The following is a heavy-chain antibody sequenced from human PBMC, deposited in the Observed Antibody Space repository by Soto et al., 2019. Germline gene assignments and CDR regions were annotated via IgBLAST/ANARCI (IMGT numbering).Heavy chain of an antibody. CDR2: INHSGST. V-gene: IGHV4-34*01. J-gene: IGHJ4*02. CDR1: GGSFSGYY. CDR3: ARGRMVRGVIDY. Sequence: QVQLQQWGAGLLKPSETLSLTCAVYGGSFSGYYWSWIRQPPGKGLEWSGEINHSGSTNYNPSLKSRVAISVDTSKNQFSLKLSSVTAADTAVYYCARGRMVRGVIDYWGQGTLVTVSS. D-gene: IGHD3-10*01.